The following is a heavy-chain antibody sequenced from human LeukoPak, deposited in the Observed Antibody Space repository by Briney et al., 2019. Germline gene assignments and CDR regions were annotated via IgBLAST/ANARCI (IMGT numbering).Heavy chain of an antibody. Sequence: PSETLSLTCTVSGGSISSYYWSWIRQPPGKGLEWIGYIHYSGNTNYNPSLKSRVTISLVTSKNQFSLKLSSVTAADTAVYYCARIKIDYAPITSRPIYYFDYWGQGTLVTVSS. CDR2: IHYSGNT. V-gene: IGHV4-59*01. J-gene: IGHJ4*02. CDR1: GGSISSYY. CDR3: ARIKIDYAPITSRPIYYFDY. D-gene: IGHD3-16*01.